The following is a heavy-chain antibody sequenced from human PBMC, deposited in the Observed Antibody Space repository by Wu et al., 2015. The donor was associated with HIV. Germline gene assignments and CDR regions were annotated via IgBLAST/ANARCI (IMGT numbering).Heavy chain of an antibody. CDR3: ARDQRSFGVIIIEY. J-gene: IGHJ4*02. CDR2: INPYSGGT. Sequence: QVQLVQSGAEVKKPGASVKVSCETFGYTFDDYKIHWVRQAPGQGLEWMGWINPYSGGTHYAQKFQGRIRMTRDSSIDTAYMELSRLRPDDTAVYYCARDQRSFGVIIIEYWGRESWSASPQ. CDR1: GYTFDDYK. D-gene: IGHD3-3*01. V-gene: IGHV1-2*02.